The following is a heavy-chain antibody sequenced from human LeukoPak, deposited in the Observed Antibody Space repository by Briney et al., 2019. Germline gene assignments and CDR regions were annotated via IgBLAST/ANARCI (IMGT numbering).Heavy chain of an antibody. Sequence: GEPPKTPRQGPGYRFTSFWIGWVRPGPGKGMEWIGIIRPGDSNTSYSPSFQGQVTISADKSLSTAYLQWSSLKAADTAMYYCARQTPGQYGMDVWGQGTTVTVSS. V-gene: IGHV5-51*01. CDR1: GYRFTSFW. CDR3: ARQTPGQYGMDV. CDR2: IRPGDSNT. J-gene: IGHJ6*02.